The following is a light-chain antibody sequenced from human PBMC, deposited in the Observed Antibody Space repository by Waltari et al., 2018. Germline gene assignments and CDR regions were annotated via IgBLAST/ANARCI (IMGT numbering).Light chain of an antibody. J-gene: IGKJ1*01. CDR2: AAV. V-gene: IGKV1-39*01. Sequence: DIQMTQSPSSLSASVGDRLTISCRASQSVSTYLNWYQHKQGKAPKLLIYAAVSLQSGVPSRFSGSGSGTDFTLTISSLQPEDFATYYCQQSYNIPRTFGQGTKVEIK. CDR1: QSVSTY. CDR3: QQSYNIPRT.